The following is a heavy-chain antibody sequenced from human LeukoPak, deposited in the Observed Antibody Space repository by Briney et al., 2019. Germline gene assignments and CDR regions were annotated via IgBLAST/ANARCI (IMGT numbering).Heavy chain of an antibody. CDR2: ISSSSSYI. J-gene: IGHJ6*02. D-gene: IGHD2-2*01. CDR3: ARDQVPATPNYYYYYGMDV. V-gene: IGHV3-21*01. Sequence: GGSLRLSCAASGFTFSSYSMNWVRQAPGKGLEWVSSISSSSSYIYYADSVKGRFTISRDNAKNSLYLQMNSLRAEDTAVYYCARDQVPATPNYYYYYGMDVWGQGTTVTVSS. CDR1: GFTFSSYS.